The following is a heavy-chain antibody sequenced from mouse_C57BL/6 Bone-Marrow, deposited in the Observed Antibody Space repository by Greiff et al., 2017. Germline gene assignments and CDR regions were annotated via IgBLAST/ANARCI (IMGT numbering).Heavy chain of an antibody. CDR1: GYSFTDYN. Sequence: VQPKEFGPELVKPGASVKISCKASGYSFTDYNMNWVKQSNGKSLEWIGVINPNYGTTSYNQKFKGKATLTVDQSSSTAYMQLNSLTSEDSAVYYCARGYDYDYAMDYWGQGTSVTVSS. V-gene: IGHV1-39*01. D-gene: IGHD2-4*01. CDR2: INPNYGTT. CDR3: ARGYDYDYAMDY. J-gene: IGHJ4*01.